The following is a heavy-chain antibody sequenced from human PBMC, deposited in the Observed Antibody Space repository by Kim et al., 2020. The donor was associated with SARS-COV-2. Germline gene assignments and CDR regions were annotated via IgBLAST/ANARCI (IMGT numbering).Heavy chain of an antibody. CDR3: ARESGYYYDSSGDDY. J-gene: IGHJ4*02. CDR2: ISYDGSNK. D-gene: IGHD3-22*01. V-gene: IGHV3-30*04. CDR1: GFTFSSYA. Sequence: GGSLRLSCAASGFTFSSYAMHWVRQAPGKGLEWVAVISYDGSNKYYADSVKGRFTISRDNSKNTLYLQMNSLRAEDTAVYYCARESGYYYDSSGDDYWGQGTLVTVSS.